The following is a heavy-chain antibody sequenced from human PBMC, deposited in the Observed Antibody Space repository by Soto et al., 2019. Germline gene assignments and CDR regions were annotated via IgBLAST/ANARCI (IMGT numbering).Heavy chain of an antibody. CDR3: ARSLYDILTGYSNWFDP. D-gene: IGHD3-9*01. J-gene: IGHJ5*02. Sequence: GASVKVSCKASGYTFTSYYMHWVRQAPGQGLEWMGIINPSGGSTSYAQKFQGRVTMTRDTSTSTVYMELSSLRSEDTAVYYCARSLYDILTGYSNWFDPWGQGTLVTVS. CDR1: GYTFTSYY. CDR2: INPSGGST. V-gene: IGHV1-46*01.